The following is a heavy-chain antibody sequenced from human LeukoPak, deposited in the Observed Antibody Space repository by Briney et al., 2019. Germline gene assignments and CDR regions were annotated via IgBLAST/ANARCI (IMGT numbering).Heavy chain of an antibody. Sequence: ASVKVSCKASRYTFTNYYTHWMRQAPGQGLDWMGIINPSGGSASYAQKFQGRVTMTRDTSTSTVYMELSSLRSEDTAVYYRAGAVVAEQKGGFDYWGQGTLVTVSS. CDR2: INPSGGSA. V-gene: IGHV1-46*01. CDR1: RYTFTNYY. D-gene: IGHD2-15*01. J-gene: IGHJ4*02. CDR3: AGAVVAEQKGGFDY.